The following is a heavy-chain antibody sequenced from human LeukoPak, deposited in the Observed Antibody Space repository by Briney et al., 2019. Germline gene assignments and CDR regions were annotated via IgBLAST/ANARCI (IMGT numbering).Heavy chain of an antibody. J-gene: IGHJ4*02. CDR2: IYHSGST. D-gene: IGHD3-22*01. CDR3: ARSSSITMMFDY. CDR1: GGSLSSGGYS. Sequence: SETLSLTCAVSGGSLSSGGYSWSWIRQPPGTGLEWIGYIYHSGSTYYNPSLKSRVTISVDRSKNQFSLKLSSVTAADTAVYYCARSSSITMMFDYWGQGTLVTVSS. V-gene: IGHV4-30-2*01.